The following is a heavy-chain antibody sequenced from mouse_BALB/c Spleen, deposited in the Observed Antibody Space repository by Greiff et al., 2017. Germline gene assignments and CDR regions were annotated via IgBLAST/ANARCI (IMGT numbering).Heavy chain of an antibody. CDR3: ARSHRYEAMDY. CDR2: ISYSGST. Sequence: EVKLVESGPGLVKPSQSLSLTCTVTGYSITSDYAWNWIRQFPGNTLEWMGYISYSGSTSYNPSLKSRISITRDTSKNQFCLQLNSVTTEDTATYYCARSHRYEAMDYWGQGTSVTVSS. CDR1: GYSITSDYA. J-gene: IGHJ4*01. V-gene: IGHV3-2*02. D-gene: IGHD2-14*01.